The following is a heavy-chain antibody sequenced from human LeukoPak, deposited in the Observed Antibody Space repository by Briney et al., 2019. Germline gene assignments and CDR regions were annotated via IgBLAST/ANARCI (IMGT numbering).Heavy chain of an antibody. V-gene: IGHV3-33*01. CDR3: ARSRDAYDWDY. CDR1: GFTFSSYG. D-gene: IGHD5-24*01. CDR2: IWYDGSNK. J-gene: IGHJ4*02. Sequence: GGSLRLSCAASGFTFSSYGMHWVRQAPGKGLEWVAVIWYDGSNKYYADSVRGRFTVSRDNSKNTLDLQMNSLRIEDTAVYYCARSRDAYDWDYWGQGSLVTVSS.